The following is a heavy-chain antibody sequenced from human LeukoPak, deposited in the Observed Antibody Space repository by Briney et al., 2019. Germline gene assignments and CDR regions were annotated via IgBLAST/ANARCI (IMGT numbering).Heavy chain of an antibody. Sequence: PVGALRVSCAASGVTFGEHAMSSVRQAPRKGLGWVGFIINELYVGTAEYAASVKGRFTISRDDSQSIAYLQMNSLKTEDTAMYYCTRVDYYSPSAFFDYWRQGPLVTVSS. CDR1: GVTFGEHA. CDR2: IINELYVGTA. J-gene: IGHJ4*02. D-gene: IGHD2-21*01. V-gene: IGHV3-49*04. CDR3: TRVDYYSPSAFFDY.